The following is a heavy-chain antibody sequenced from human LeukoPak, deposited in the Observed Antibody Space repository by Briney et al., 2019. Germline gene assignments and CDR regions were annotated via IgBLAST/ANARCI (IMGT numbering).Heavy chain of an antibody. J-gene: IGHJ4*02. CDR1: GFTFGDYA. CDR2: IRSKAYGGTT. D-gene: IGHD3-22*01. CDR3: TRDRFYYDSSGYSIDY. Sequence: GGSLRLSCTASGFTFGDYAMSWFRQAPGKGLEWVGFIRSKAYGGTTEYAASVKGRSTISRDDSKSIAYLQMNSLKTEDTAVYYCTRDRFYYDSSGYSIDYWGQGTLVTVSS. V-gene: IGHV3-49*03.